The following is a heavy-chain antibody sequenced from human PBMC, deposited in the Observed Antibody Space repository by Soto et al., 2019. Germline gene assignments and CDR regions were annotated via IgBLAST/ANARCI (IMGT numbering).Heavy chain of an antibody. J-gene: IGHJ5*02. CDR2: ISGSGGST. Sequence: VQLLESGGGLVQPGGSLRLSCAASGFTFSRYAMSWVRQAPGKGLEWVSAISGSGGSTYYADSVKGRFTISRDNSKNTLYLLMNSLRAEDTAVYYCAKGSRRAVAGNWFDPWGQGTLVTVSS. CDR3: AKGSRRAVAGNWFDP. V-gene: IGHV3-23*01. D-gene: IGHD6-19*01. CDR1: GFTFSRYA.